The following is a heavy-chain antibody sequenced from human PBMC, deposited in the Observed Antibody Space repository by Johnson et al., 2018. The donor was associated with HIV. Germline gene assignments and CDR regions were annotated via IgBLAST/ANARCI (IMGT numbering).Heavy chain of an antibody. V-gene: IGHV3-33*06. CDR3: AKDISDHACDS. Sequence: QVKLVESGGGVVQPGRSLRLSCAASGFTFSSYGMHWVRQAPGKGLEWVAVIWFDGSNKDYADSVKGRFTISRDNSKNTLYLQMDSLRAEDTAVYYCAKDISDHACDSWGQGTVVTVSS. CDR1: GFTFSSYG. J-gene: IGHJ3*02. D-gene: IGHD1-14*01. CDR2: IWFDGSNK.